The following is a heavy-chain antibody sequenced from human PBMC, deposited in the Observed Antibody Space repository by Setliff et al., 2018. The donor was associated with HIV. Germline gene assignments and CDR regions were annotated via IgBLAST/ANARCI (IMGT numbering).Heavy chain of an antibody. J-gene: IGHJ4*02. D-gene: IGHD3-10*01. CDR1: DYSFTNYG. CDR2: ISAYNGYT. CDR3: AREGSPIYYFDY. V-gene: IGHV1-18*01. Sequence: GASVKVSCKASDYSFTNYGISWVRQAPGQGLEWMGWISAYNGYTNYAQKLQGRVTMTRDTSISTAYMEVSSLSSDDTAVYYCAREGSPIYYFDYWSQGTLFTVSS.